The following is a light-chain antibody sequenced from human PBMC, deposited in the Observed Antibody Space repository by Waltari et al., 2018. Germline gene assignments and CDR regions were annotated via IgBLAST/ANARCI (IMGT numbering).Light chain of an antibody. J-gene: IGKJ1*01. CDR2: WAS. Sequence: DIVMTQSPDSLAGSLGERATINCKSSQSIFYTSNDKNYLAWYQQRPGQPPKLLIYWASTRASGVPDRFSGSGSGTDFTLTISNLQAEDVSVYFCQQYYTTPRTFGQGTKVEIK. V-gene: IGKV4-1*01. CDR1: QSIFYTSNDKNY. CDR3: QQYYTTPRT.